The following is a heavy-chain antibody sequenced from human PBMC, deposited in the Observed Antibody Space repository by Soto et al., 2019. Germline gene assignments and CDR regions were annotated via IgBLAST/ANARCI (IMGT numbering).Heavy chain of an antibody. CDR1: VFTFSIYG. CDR2: ISYDGSTK. J-gene: IGHJ6*01. V-gene: IGHV3-30*18. CDR3: SKDAKKYNYPNHGMEV. Sequence: XGSLRLFCASSVFTFSIYGMHCVRHAPGKGLEWVALISYDGSTKFYADSVKGRFTISRDNSKSTLNLEMNSLSAEDTAVYFCSKDAKKYNYPNHGMEVWGQGTTVNVS. D-gene: IGHD1-1*01.